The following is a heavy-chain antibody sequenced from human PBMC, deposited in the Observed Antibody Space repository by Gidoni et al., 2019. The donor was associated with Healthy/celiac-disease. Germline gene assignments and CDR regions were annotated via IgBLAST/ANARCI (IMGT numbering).Heavy chain of an antibody. CDR3: ARHPPTSYSSGWWWFDP. CDR1: GGSIRSSSYY. CDR2: IYYSGST. J-gene: IGHJ5*02. Sequence: QLQLQESGPGLVKPSETLSLTCTVSGGSIRSSSYYWGWIRQPPGKGLEWIGSIYYSGSTYYNPSLKSRVTISVDTSKNQFSLKLSSVTAADTAVYYCARHPPTSYSSGWWWFDPWGQGTLVTVSS. V-gene: IGHV4-39*01. D-gene: IGHD6-19*01.